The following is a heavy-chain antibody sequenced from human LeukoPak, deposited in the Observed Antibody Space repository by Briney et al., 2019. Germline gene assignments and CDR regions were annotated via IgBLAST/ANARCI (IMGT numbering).Heavy chain of an antibody. V-gene: IGHV3-74*01. D-gene: IGHD4-17*01. CDR1: GFTFSSYW. Sequence: GGSLRLSCAASGFTFSSYWMHWVRQAPVKELVWVSRINSDGSSTSYADSVKGRFTISRDNAKNTLYLQMNSLRAEDTAVYYCARRDDYCDLDYWGQGTLVTVSS. CDR2: INSDGSST. CDR3: ARRDDYCDLDY. J-gene: IGHJ4*02.